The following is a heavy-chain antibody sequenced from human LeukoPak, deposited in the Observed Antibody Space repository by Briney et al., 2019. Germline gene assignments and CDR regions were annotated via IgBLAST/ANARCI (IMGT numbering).Heavy chain of an antibody. V-gene: IGHV4-39*07. CDR3: ARGLVRGPNWFDP. J-gene: IGHJ5*02. D-gene: IGHD3-10*01. CDR1: GASISSSNYY. CDR2: IYSSGST. Sequence: SETLSLTCAVSGASISSSNYYWGWVRQSPGKGLEWIGNIYSSGSTYYNASLKSRVTMYIDTSKNQFSLKLSSVTAADTAVYYCARGLVRGPNWFDPWGQGTLVTVSS.